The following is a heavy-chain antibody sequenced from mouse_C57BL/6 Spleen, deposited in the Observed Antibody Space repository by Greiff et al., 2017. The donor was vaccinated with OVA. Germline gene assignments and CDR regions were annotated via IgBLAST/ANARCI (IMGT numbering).Heavy chain of an antibody. V-gene: IGHV14-2*01. CDR1: GFNIKDYY. D-gene: IGHD3-1*01. Sequence: VQLQQSGAELVKPGASVKLSCTASGFNIKDYYMHWVKQRTEQGLEWIGRIDPEDGETKYAPKFQGKATITADTSSNTAYLQFSSLTSEDTAVYYCASPQVGFLDYWGQGTTLTVSS. CDR3: ASPQVGFLDY. J-gene: IGHJ2*01. CDR2: IDPEDGET.